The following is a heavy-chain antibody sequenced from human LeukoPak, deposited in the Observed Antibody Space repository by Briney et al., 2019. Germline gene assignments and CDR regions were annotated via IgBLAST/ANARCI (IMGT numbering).Heavy chain of an antibody. D-gene: IGHD7-27*01. J-gene: IGHJ4*02. CDR1: GGSISTYY. V-gene: IGHV4-59*01. CDR3: ARGLSWGPYYFDY. Sequence: SKTLSLTCTVSGGSISTYYWSWIRQPPGKGLEWIGYIYYTGSTNYNPSLKSRVTISVDASKNQFSLKLNSMTAADTALYYCARGLSWGPYYFDYWGQGTLVTVSS. CDR2: IYYTGST.